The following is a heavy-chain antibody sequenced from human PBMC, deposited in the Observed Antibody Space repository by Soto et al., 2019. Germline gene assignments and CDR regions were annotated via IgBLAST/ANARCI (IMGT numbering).Heavy chain of an antibody. CDR2: IYPGDSDT. D-gene: IGHD6-19*01. V-gene: IGHV5-51*01. CDR3: AIQKRPGSSGWSRASDAFDI. Sequence: GESLKISCKGSGYSFTSYWIGWVRQMPGKGLEWMGIIYPGDSDTRYSPSFQGQVTISADKSISTAYLQWSSLKASDTAMYYCAIQKRPGSSGWSRASDAFDIWGQGTMVTVSS. CDR1: GYSFTSYW. J-gene: IGHJ3*02.